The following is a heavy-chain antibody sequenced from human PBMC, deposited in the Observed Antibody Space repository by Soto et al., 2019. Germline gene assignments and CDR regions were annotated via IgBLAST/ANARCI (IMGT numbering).Heavy chain of an antibody. J-gene: IGHJ3*02. V-gene: IGHV1-3*01. Sequence: ASVKVSCKASGYTFTSYAIHWVRQAPGQRLEWMGWINAGNGNTKYSQKFQGRVTITRDTSASTAYMELSSLRSEDTAVYYCARVYCSGGSCYSTGAFDIWGQGTMVTVSS. CDR3: ARVYCSGGSCYSTGAFDI. CDR1: GYTFTSYA. D-gene: IGHD2-15*01. CDR2: INAGNGNT.